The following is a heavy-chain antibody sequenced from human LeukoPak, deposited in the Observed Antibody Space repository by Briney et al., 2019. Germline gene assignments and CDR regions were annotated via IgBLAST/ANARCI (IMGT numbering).Heavy chain of an antibody. CDR1: GFTFTNYD. CDR2: MNPVTGNT. V-gene: IGHV1-8*01. J-gene: IGHJ5*02. CDR3: VRDGEGIAISVNYWFDP. D-gene: IGHD3-10*01. Sequence: ASVKVSCKASGFTFTNYDINWVRQTTGQGLEWMGWMNPVTGNTGYARQFQGRITMTRDTSTSTAYMELRSLKSEDTAVYYCVRDGEGIAISVNYWFDPWGQGILVTVSS.